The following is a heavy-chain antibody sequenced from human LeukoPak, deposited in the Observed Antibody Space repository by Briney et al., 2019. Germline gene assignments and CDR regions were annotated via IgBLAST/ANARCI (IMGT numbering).Heavy chain of an antibody. CDR2: ISYDGSNK. CDR3: ARDGYYGSSGGLDY. CDR1: GFTFSSYA. J-gene: IGHJ4*02. V-gene: IGHV3-30*04. D-gene: IGHD3-22*01. Sequence: GGSLRLSCAASGFTFSSYAMHWVRQAPGKGLEWVAVISYDGSNKYYADSVKGRFTISRDNSKNTLYLQMNSLRAEDTAVYYCARDGYYGSSGGLDYWGQGTLVTVSS.